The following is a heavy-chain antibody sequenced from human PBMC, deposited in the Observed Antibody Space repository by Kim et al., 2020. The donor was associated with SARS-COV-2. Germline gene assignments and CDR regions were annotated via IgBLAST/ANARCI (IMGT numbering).Heavy chain of an antibody. V-gene: IGHV3-15*01. Sequence: GGSLRLSCAASGFTFSNAWMSWVRQAPGKGLEWVGRIKSKTDGGTTDYAAPVKGRFTISRDDSKNTLYLQMNSLKTEDTAVYYCTTTPRPYDFWSGPREMDVWGQGTTVTVSS. CDR1: GFTFSNAW. D-gene: IGHD3-3*01. J-gene: IGHJ6*02. CDR3: TTTPRPYDFWSGPREMDV. CDR2: IKSKTDGGTT.